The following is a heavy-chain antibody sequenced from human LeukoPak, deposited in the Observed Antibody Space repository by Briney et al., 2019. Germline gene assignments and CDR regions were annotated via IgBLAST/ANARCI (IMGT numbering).Heavy chain of an antibody. D-gene: IGHD3-22*01. CDR3: ARGGDDSGLYFAY. CDR1: GYSFTGFY. J-gene: IGHJ4*02. V-gene: IGHV1-2*02. Sequence: GASVKVSCKASGYSFTGFYIHWVRQAPGHGLEWMAWINPQTGATNYAQKFKGRITTTRDLSITTAYMEVTTLRSDDTAVYYCARGGDDSGLYFAYWGQGTLVTVSS. CDR2: INPQTGAT.